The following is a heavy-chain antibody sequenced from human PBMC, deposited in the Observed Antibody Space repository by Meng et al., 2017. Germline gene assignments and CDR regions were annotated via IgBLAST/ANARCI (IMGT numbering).Heavy chain of an antibody. Sequence: GESLKISCAASGFTFSSYAMHWVRQAPGKGLEWVAVISYDGSNKYYADSVKGRFTISRDNSKNTLYLQMNSLRAEDTAIYYSAREHIVVVTARSRNYFDYWGQGTLVTVSS. CDR1: GFTFSSYA. D-gene: IGHD2-21*02. V-gene: IGHV3-30*01. J-gene: IGHJ4*02. CDR2: ISYDGSNK. CDR3: AREHIVVVTARSRNYFDY.